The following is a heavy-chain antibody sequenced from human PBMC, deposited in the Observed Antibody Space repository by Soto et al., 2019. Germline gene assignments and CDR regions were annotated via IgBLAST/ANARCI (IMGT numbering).Heavy chain of an antibody. CDR1: GFTFSSYG. CDR2: ISYDGSNK. CDR3: AKVPYSSSWYGAEYFQH. Sequence: GGSLRLSCAASGFTFSSYGMHRVRQAPGKGLEWVAVISYDGSNKYYADSVKGRFTISRDNSKNTLYLQMNSLRAEDTAVYYCAKVPYSSSWYGAEYFQHWGQGTLVTVSS. V-gene: IGHV3-30*18. J-gene: IGHJ1*01. D-gene: IGHD6-13*01.